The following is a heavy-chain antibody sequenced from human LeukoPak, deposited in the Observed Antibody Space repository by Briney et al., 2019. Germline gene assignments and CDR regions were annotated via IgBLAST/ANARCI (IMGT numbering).Heavy chain of an antibody. CDR2: IYYSEST. CDR1: GGSISSSSYY. D-gene: IGHD4-11*01. CDR3: ARRDYSNYVRGVCY. J-gene: IGHJ4*02. Sequence: SETLSLTCTVSGGSISSSSYYWGWIRQPPGKGLEWIGSIYYSESTYYNPSLKSRVTISVDTSKNQFSLKLSSVTAADTAVYYCARRDYSNYVRGVCYWGQGTLVTVSS. V-gene: IGHV4-39*01.